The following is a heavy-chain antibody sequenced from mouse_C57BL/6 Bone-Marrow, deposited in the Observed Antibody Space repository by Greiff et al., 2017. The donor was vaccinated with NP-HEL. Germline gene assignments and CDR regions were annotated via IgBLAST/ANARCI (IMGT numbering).Heavy chain of an antibody. CDR2: INPNNGGT. CDR3: ARSRLYDGYYFYAMDY. CDR1: GYTFTDYN. D-gene: IGHD2-3*01. Sequence: EVQVVESGPELVKPGASVKIPCKASGYTFTDYNMDWVKQSHGKSLEWIGDINPNNGGTIYNQKFKGKATLTVDKSSSTAYMELRSLTSEDTAVYYCARSRLYDGYYFYAMDYWGQGTSVTVSS. V-gene: IGHV1-18*01. J-gene: IGHJ4*01.